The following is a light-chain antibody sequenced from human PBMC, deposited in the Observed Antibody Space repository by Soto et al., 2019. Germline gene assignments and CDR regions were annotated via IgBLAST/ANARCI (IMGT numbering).Light chain of an antibody. Sequence: QSVLTQPPSASETPGQRVTISCSGSSSNIGSNTVNWYQQLPGTAPKLLIYNNNQRPSGVPDRFSGSKSGTSASLAISGLQSGDEADYFCAAWDDSLNGHWVFGGGTKLTVL. CDR1: SSNIGSNT. CDR2: NNN. V-gene: IGLV1-44*01. J-gene: IGLJ3*02. CDR3: AAWDDSLNGHWV.